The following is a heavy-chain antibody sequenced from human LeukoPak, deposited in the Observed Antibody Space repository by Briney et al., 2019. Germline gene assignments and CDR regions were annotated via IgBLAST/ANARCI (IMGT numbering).Heavy chain of an antibody. D-gene: IGHD6-19*01. Sequence: SVKVSCEASGGSFNSYILSWVRQAPGQGLEWMGRITPLLDKADYAQKSQGRITITADSSTSTAYMELSSLRSDDTAVYYCARDRVAISVAGFDSWGQGTLVIVSS. CDR2: ITPLLDKA. CDR1: GGSFNSYI. CDR3: ARDRVAISVAGFDS. J-gene: IGHJ5*01. V-gene: IGHV1-69*08.